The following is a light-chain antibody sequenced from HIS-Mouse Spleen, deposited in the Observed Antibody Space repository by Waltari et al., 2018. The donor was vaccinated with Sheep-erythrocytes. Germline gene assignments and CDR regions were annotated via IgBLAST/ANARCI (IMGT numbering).Light chain of an antibody. CDR1: SSNIRSNT. Sequence: QSVLTQPPSASGTPGQRVPISCSGTSSNIRSNTVNWYQQLPGTAPKLLIYSNNQRPSGVPDRFSGSKSGTSASLAISGLQSEDEADYYCAAWDDSLNGVVFGGGTKLTVL. V-gene: IGLV1-44*01. J-gene: IGLJ2*01. CDR3: AAWDDSLNGVV. CDR2: SNN.